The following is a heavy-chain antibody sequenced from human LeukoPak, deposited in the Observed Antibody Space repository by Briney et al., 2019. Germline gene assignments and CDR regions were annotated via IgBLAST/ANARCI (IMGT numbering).Heavy chain of an antibody. CDR1: GFTFKDYA. J-gene: IGHJ4*02. CDR2: ISYDGGNI. Sequence: PGRSLRLSCAPSGFTFKDYAMHWVRQAPGKGLEWVALISYDGGNIYYGDSVRGRFIISRDNSKNMLYLQMNSLTIEDTAVYYCARDPPFRSGWAQNHLDSWGQGTLVTVSS. D-gene: IGHD6-19*01. V-gene: IGHV3-30*04. CDR3: ARDPPFRSGWAQNHLDS.